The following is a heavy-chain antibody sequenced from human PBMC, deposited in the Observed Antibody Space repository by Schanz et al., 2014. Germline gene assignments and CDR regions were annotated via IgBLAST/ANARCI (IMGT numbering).Heavy chain of an antibody. D-gene: IGHD2-2*01. J-gene: IGHJ3*01. CDR3: ASSRTRYCSSTSCVPGAFDF. CDR1: GFTFSDYY. V-gene: IGHV3-11*01. Sequence: QVQLVDSGGGLVKPGGSLRLSCAASGFTFSDYYMTWIRQAPGKGLEWVSDISDSGDSTHYADSVKGRFTISRDNAKNSLFLQMNSLSAEDTAVYYCASSRTRYCSSTSCVPGAFDFWGQGTLXTVSS. CDR2: ISDSGDST.